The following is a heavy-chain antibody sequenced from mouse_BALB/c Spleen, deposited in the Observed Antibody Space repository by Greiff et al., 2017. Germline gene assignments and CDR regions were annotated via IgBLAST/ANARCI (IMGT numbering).Heavy chain of an antibody. D-gene: IGHD3-2*01. J-gene: IGHJ3*01. Sequence: EVKVEESGPGLVKPSQTVSLTCTVTGISITTGNYRWSWIRQFPGNKLEWIGYIYYSGTITYNPSLTSRTTITRDTSKNQFFLEMNSLTAEDTATYYCARLDSSGYCAYWGQGTLVTVSA. V-gene: IGHV3-5*02. CDR2: IYYSGTI. CDR1: GISITTGNYR. CDR3: ARLDSSGYCAY.